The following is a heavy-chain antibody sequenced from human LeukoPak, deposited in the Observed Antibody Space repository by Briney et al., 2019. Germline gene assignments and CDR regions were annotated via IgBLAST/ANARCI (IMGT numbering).Heavy chain of an antibody. CDR3: ASFNHDAFDI. CDR2: IYSGGST. J-gene: IGHJ3*02. CDR1: GFTFSNFA. Sequence: GGSLRLSCAASGFTFSNFAMTWVRQAPGKGLEWVSVIYSGGSTYYADSVKGRFTISRDNSKNTLYLQMNSLRAEDTAVYYCASFNHDAFDIWGQGTMVTVSS. V-gene: IGHV3-66*01. D-gene: IGHD1-14*01.